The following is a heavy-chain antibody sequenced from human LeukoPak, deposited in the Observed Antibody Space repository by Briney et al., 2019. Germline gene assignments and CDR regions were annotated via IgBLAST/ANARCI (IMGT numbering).Heavy chain of an antibody. V-gene: IGHV3-23*01. D-gene: IGHD1/OR15-1a*01. CDR2: ISGSGGST. Sequence: GGSLRLSCAASGFTFSSYAMSWVRQAPGQGLEWVSAISGSGGSTYYADSVKGRVTISRDDGKNTLYLHMNSLRDDDTAVYYCATDQQYAFDYWGQGILVTVSS. J-gene: IGHJ4*02. CDR1: GFTFSSYA. CDR3: ATDQQYAFDY.